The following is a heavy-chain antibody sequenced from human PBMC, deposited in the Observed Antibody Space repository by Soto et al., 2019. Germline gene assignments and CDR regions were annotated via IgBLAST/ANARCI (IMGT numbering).Heavy chain of an antibody. Sequence: GGSLRLSCATSGFIFSTYGMHWVRQAPGRGLEWVAVISYDERNKFYADAVKGRFTISRDNAKNTLSLQMNSLRAEDTAVYYCAREIYDDYDSSGFDHWGQGTLVTVSS. CDR2: ISYDERNK. J-gene: IGHJ4*02. CDR3: AREIYDDYDSSGFDH. D-gene: IGHD3-22*01. V-gene: IGHV3-30*03. CDR1: GFIFSTYG.